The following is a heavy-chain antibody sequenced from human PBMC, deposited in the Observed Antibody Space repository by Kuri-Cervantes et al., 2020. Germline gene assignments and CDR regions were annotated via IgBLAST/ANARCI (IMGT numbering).Heavy chain of an antibody. V-gene: IGHV3-11*04. Sequence: GGSLRLSCAASGFIFSDYYMSWIRQAPGKGLEWVSYISSSSSTIYYADSVKGRFTISRDNAKNSLYLQMNSLRDEDTAVYYCARVGPLYCSGGSCYWGYFDYWGQGTLVTVSS. D-gene: IGHD2-15*01. J-gene: IGHJ4*02. CDR1: GFIFSDYY. CDR2: ISSSSSTI. CDR3: ARVGPLYCSGGSCYWGYFDY.